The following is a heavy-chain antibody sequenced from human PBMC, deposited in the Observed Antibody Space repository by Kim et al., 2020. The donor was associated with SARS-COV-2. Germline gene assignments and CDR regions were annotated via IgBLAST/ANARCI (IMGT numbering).Heavy chain of an antibody. J-gene: IGHJ4*02. CDR3: ARESPNRKPNYYDSSGYYLDY. CDR2: IYYSGST. Sequence: SETLSLTCTVSGGSISSGGYYWSWIRQHPGKGLEWIGYIYYSGSTYYNPSLKSRVTISVDTSKNQFSLKLSSVTAADTAVYYCARESPNRKPNYYDSSGYYLDYWGQGTLVTVSS. D-gene: IGHD3-22*01. V-gene: IGHV4-31*03. CDR1: GGSISSGGYY.